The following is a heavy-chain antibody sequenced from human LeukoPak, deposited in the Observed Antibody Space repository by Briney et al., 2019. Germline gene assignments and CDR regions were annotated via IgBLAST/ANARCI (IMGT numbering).Heavy chain of an antibody. V-gene: IGHV3-48*01. CDR2: IGIDSGNT. D-gene: IGHD1-1*01. CDR3: ARDHNYAFDN. CDR1: GFTFSTYW. Sequence: GGSLRLSCAASGFTFSTYWMHWVRQGPGKGLEWISYIGIDSGNTKYADSVRGRFTISADKAKNSLYLQMNSLRVEDTAVYYCARDHNYAFDNWGQGTLVSVAS. J-gene: IGHJ4*02.